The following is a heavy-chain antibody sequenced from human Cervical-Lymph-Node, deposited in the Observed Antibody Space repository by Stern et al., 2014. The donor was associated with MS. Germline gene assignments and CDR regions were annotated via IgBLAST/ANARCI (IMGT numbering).Heavy chain of an antibody. J-gene: IGHJ4*02. Sequence: QVQLLQPGAEVKKPGSSVKVPCKASGGTFSSYAINWVRQAPGQGPEWMGGIIPILGTANHAKKFHGRVTLHAHGSTSPAYMELSSLRSEDTAVYYCARDSRHYDASYYFDSWGQGTLVTVSS. V-gene: IGHV1-69*01. CDR3: ARDSRHYDASYYFDS. D-gene: IGHD3-16*01. CDR2: IIPILGTA. CDR1: GGTFSSYA.